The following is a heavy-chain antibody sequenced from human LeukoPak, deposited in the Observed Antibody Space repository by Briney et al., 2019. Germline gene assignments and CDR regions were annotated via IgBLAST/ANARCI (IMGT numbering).Heavy chain of an antibody. J-gene: IGHJ6*03. D-gene: IGHD2-2*01. CDR3: ATGVICATTTCPGYRNYYFFMDV. V-gene: IGHV1-24*01. CDR2: FYPGGDEF. CDR1: AFTLSELS. Sequence: AAVKVSCKFSAFTLSELSIHWLRQPPGKGLGWVGGFYPGGDEFIYGQSFRGRVSLTVDASTYKAIIELPRKTLNDTAVYYCATGVICATTTCPGYRNYYFFMDVWGEGTAVTVSS.